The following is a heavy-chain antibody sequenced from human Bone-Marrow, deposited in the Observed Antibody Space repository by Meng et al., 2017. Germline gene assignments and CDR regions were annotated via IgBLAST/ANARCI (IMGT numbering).Heavy chain of an antibody. CDR3: VRDVRQPLDF. J-gene: IGHJ4*02. Sequence: QVPVVQCGAKVKKPGASMPVPCKASGYDFTAYFLHWVRLAPGQGLQWVGQIDPYSGDTVYAQKFRGRVTMTRDTSVNSAYLEVNRLTSDDTAVYYCVRDVRQPLDFWGQGTLVTVAS. CDR1: GYDFTAYF. V-gene: IGHV1-2*06. D-gene: IGHD5-18*01. CDR2: IDPYSGDT.